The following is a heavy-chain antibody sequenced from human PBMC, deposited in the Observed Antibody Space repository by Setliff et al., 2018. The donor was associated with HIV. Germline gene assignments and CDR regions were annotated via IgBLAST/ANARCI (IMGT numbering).Heavy chain of an antibody. CDR3: ATSTISAAGASRADLDP. V-gene: IGHV1-69*10. CDR1: GGSLRSYV. D-gene: IGHD6-13*01. Sequence: ASVKVSCKASGGSLRSYVINWARQAPGQGLEWMGGIIPMLGITNYAQNFQGRLAITADKSTTVSYMELSSLRSEDTAFYFCATSTISAAGASRADLDPWGQGTLVTVSS. J-gene: IGHJ5*02. CDR2: IIPMLGIT.